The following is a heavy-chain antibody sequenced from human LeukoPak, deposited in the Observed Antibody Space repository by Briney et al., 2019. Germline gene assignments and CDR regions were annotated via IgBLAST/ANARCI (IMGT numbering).Heavy chain of an antibody. CDR2: ISGSGDNT. V-gene: IGHV3-23*01. D-gene: IGHD3-10*01. CDR3: AKGGAVSSKSITMVRGTRRYYYYMDV. J-gene: IGHJ6*03. CDR1: GFTFSSYA. Sequence: GGSLRLSCAASGFTFSSYAMNWVRQAPGKGLEWISSISGSGDNTYYADSVKGRFTISRDNSKNTLYLQMNSLRAEDTAVYYCAKGGAVSSKSITMVRGTRRYYYYMDVWGKGTTVTISS.